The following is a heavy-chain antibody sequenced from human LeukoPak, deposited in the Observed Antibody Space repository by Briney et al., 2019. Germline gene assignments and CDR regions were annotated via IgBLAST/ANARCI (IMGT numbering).Heavy chain of an antibody. D-gene: IGHD5-18*01. V-gene: IGHV6-1*01. CDR1: GCSVPRKSAA. CDR2: TYCKSKRIN. J-gene: IGHJ4*02. CDR3: ASGGEKDDTAMEY. Sequence: SQTLSLTCAISGCSVPRKSAAWNWMRGSPSRALECLGYTYCKSKRINSFPVSVKSRVTINPDTTQYQYSLQLKSVNPEDTAVYYCASGGEKDDTAMEYWGQGILVTVSS.